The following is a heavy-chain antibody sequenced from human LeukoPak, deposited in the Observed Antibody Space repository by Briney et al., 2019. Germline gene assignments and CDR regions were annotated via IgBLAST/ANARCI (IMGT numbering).Heavy chain of an antibody. CDR3: ARVGWSGDIIQYYFDY. CDR1: GFTFSDYY. J-gene: IGHJ4*02. D-gene: IGHD2-15*01. Sequence: GGSLRLSCAASGFTFSDYYMSWLRQAPGKRLEGVSYISSSSSYTNYADSVKGRFTISRDNAKNSLYLQMNSLRAEDTAVYYCARVGWSGDIIQYYFDYWGQGTLVTVSS. CDR2: ISSSSSYT. V-gene: IGHV3-11*06.